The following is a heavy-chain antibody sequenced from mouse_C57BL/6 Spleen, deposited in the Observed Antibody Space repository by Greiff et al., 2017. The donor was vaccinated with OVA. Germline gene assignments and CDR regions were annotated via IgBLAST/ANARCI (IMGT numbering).Heavy chain of an antibody. D-gene: IGHD4-1*01. CDR2: ISSGGSYT. CDR1: GFTFSSYG. V-gene: IGHV5-6*02. CDR3: ASRTGTGYFDY. Sequence: DVHLVESGGDLVKPGGSLKLSCAASGFTFSSYGMSWVRQTPDKRLEWVATISSGGSYTYYPDSVKGRFTISRDNAKNTLYLQMSSLKSEDTAMYYCASRTGTGYFDYWGQGTTLTVSS. J-gene: IGHJ2*01.